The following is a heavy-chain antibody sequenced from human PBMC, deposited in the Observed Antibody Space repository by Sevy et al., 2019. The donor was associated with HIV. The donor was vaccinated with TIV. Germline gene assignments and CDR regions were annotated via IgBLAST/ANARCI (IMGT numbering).Heavy chain of an antibody. CDR3: ARNFLRFLEWLPRIEVERLYYFDY. CDR2: ISYDGSNK. V-gene: IGHV3-30-3*01. D-gene: IGHD3-3*01. Sequence: GGSLRLSCAASGFTFSSYAMHWVRQAPGKGLEWMAVISYDGSNKYYADSVKGRFTISRDNSKNTLYLQMNSLRAEDTAVYYCARNFLRFLEWLPRIEVERLYYFDYWGQGTLVTVSS. CDR1: GFTFSSYA. J-gene: IGHJ4*02.